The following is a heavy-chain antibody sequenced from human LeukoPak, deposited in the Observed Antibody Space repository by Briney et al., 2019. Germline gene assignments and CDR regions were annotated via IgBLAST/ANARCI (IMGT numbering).Heavy chain of an antibody. V-gene: IGHV3-11*04. J-gene: IGHJ4*02. CDR1: GFTFGDYY. CDR3: AKDGGWLQLEYYFDY. CDR2: ISNGGYTI. D-gene: IGHD5-24*01. Sequence: PGGSLGLSCAASGFTFGDYYMGWIRQAPGKGLEWVSYISNGGYTIYYADSVKGRFIISRDDAKNSVYLQMNSLSAEDTAVYYCAKDGGWLQLEYYFDYWGQGTLVTVSS.